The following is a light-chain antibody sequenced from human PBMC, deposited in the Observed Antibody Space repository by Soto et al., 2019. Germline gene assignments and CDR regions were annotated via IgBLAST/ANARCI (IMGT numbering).Light chain of an antibody. CDR2: DAS. J-gene: IGKJ1*01. CDR1: QSVSSY. CDR3: PQRSNWPRT. V-gene: IGKV3-11*01. Sequence: EIVLTQSPATLSLSPGERATLSCRASQSVSSYLAWYQQKPGQAPRLLIYDASNRATGIPARFSGSGSGTDFTLTISSPEPEDFAVYYCPQRSNWPRTFGQGTKVEIQ.